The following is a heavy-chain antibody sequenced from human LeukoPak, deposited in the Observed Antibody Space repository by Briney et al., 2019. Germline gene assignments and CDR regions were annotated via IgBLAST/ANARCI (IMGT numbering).Heavy chain of an antibody. V-gene: IGHV4-59*01. D-gene: IGHD5-12*01. CDR3: ARTTEGYAGGPGYSYYYYMDV. CDR2: IYYSGST. CDR1: GGSISSYY. Sequence: SETLSLTCTVSGGSISSYYWSWIRQPPGKGLEWIGYIYYSGSTHYNPSLKSRVTISVDTSKNQFSLRLRSVTAADTAVYYCARTTEGYAGGPGYSYYYYMDVWGKGTTVTISS. J-gene: IGHJ6*03.